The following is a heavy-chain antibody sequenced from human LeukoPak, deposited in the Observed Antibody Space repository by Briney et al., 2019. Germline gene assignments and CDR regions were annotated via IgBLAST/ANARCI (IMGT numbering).Heavy chain of an antibody. CDR1: GGSISSYY. CDR3: ARTAGSGSYFYPDY. D-gene: IGHD1-26*01. CDR2: IYYSGST. J-gene: IGHJ4*02. Sequence: SETLSLTCTVSGGSISSYYWSWIRQPPGQGLEGIGYIYYSGSTNYNPSLKSRVTISVDTSKNQFSLKLSSVTAADTAVYYCARTAGSGSYFYPDYWGQGTLATVSS. V-gene: IGHV4-59*01.